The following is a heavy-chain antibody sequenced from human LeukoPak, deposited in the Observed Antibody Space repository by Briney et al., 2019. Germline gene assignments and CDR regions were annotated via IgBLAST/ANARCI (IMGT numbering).Heavy chain of an antibody. J-gene: IGHJ4*02. Sequence: PGGSLRLSCAASGFTFSSSPMSWGRQAPGQGLEWVSTISGSGGSTYYADSVKGRFTISRDNSKNALYLQMISLRAEDTAVYYCANWIGSSSRDYWGQGTLVTVSS. CDR3: ANWIGSSSRDY. CDR2: ISGSGGST. CDR1: GFTFSSSP. V-gene: IGHV3-23*01. D-gene: IGHD6-6*01.